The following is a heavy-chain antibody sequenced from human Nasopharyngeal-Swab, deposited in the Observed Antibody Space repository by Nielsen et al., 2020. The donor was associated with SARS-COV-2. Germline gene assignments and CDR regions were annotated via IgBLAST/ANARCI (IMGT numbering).Heavy chain of an antibody. J-gene: IGHJ3*02. CDR2: IWYDGSNK. V-gene: IGHV3-33*01. CDR3: ARGYYYDSSGYPLDAFDI. CDR1: GFTFSRYG. Sequence: GGSLRLSCAASGFTFSRYGMHWVRQAPGKGLEWVAVIWYDGSNKYYADSVKGRFTISRDNSKNTLYLQMNSLRAEDTAVYYCARGYYYDSSGYPLDAFDIWGQGTMVTVSS. D-gene: IGHD3-22*01.